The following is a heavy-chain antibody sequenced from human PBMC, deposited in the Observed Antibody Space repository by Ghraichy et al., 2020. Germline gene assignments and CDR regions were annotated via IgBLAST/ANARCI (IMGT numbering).Heavy chain of an antibody. CDR1: GFTFSSYA. D-gene: IGHD2-2*01. Sequence: GGSLRLSCAASGFTFSSYAMFWVRQAPGKGLQWVAVVSRDETNKYYADSVKGRFTISRDDSKDTLFLQMNDLRPDDTAVYYCVRLAATQYLVDFWGQGTLVTVSS. CDR2: VSRDETNK. CDR3: VRLAATQYLVDF. V-gene: IGHV3-30-3*01. J-gene: IGHJ4*02.